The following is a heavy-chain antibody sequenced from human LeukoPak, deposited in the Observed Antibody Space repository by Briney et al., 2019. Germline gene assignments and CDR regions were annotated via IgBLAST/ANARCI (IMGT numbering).Heavy chain of an antibody. D-gene: IGHD6-13*01. CDR2: IYYSGST. V-gene: IGHV4-39*07. CDR3: ARGTYGSSWQLEHFDY. CDR1: GGSISSSNYY. J-gene: IGHJ4*02. Sequence: SETLSLTCTVSGGSISSSNYYWGWIRQPPGKGLEWIGSIYYSGSTYYNPSLKSRVTISVDTSKNQFSLKLSSLTAADTAVYYCARGTYGSSWQLEHFDYWGQGTLVTVSS.